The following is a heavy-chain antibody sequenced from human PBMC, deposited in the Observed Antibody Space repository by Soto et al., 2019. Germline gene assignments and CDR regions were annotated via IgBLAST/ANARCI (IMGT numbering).Heavy chain of an antibody. V-gene: IGHV3-33*01. CDR2: IWYDGSNK. CDR1: GFTFSSYG. D-gene: IGHD3-9*01. J-gene: IGHJ6*02. Sequence: GGSLRLSCAASGFTFSSYGMHWVRQAPGKGLEWVAVIWYDGSNKYYADSVKGRFTISRDNSKNTLYLQMNSLRAEDTAVYYCARDLNQYHDILTGYYKGSEYGYGMDVWGQGTTVTVSS. CDR3: ARDLNQYHDILTGYYKGSEYGYGMDV.